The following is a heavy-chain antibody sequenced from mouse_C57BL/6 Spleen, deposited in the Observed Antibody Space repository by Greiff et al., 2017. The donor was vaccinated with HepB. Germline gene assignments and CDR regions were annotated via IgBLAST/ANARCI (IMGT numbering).Heavy chain of an antibody. V-gene: IGHV1-55*01. J-gene: IGHJ4*01. CDR2: IYPGSGST. CDR3: ARCVYGYLYAMDY. CDR1: GYTFTSYW. Sequence: QVQLQQPGAELVKPGASVKMSCKASGYTFTSYWITWVKQRPGQGLEWIGDIYPGSGSTNYNEKFKSKATMTVATSSSTAYMQLSSLTSEDSSVYYCARCVYGYLYAMDYWGQGTSVTVSS. D-gene: IGHD2-2*01.